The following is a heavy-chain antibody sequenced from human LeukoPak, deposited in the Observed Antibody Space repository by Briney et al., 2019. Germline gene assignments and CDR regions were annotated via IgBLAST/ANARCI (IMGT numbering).Heavy chain of an antibody. CDR3: ARVQVGATQRLYYYYYYMDD. CDR2: INHSGST. Sequence: SETLSLTCAVYGGSFSGYYWSWIRQPPGKGLEWIGEINHSGSTNYNPSLKSRVTISVDTSKNQFSLKLSSVTAADTAVYYCARVQVGATQRLYYYYYYMDDWGKGTTVTVSS. J-gene: IGHJ6*03. CDR1: GGSFSGYY. D-gene: IGHD1-26*01. V-gene: IGHV4-34*01.